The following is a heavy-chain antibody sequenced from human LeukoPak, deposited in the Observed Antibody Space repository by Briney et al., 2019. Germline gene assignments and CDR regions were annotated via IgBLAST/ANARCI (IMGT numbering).Heavy chain of an antibody. CDR2: TYYRSKWYN. Sequence: SQTLSLTCAISGDSVSSNSAAWNWIRQSPSRGLEWLGRTYYRSKWYNDYAVSVESRITINPDISKDQFSLQLNSVSPEDTAVYCCARDVRRVVGAWGQGTLVTVSS. CDR3: ARDVRRVVGA. CDR1: GDSVSSNSAA. D-gene: IGHD2-15*01. J-gene: IGHJ5*02. V-gene: IGHV6-1*01.